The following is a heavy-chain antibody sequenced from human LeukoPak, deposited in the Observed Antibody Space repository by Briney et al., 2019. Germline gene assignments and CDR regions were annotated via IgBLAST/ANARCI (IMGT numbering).Heavy chain of an antibody. CDR2: INPNSGGT. D-gene: IGHD3-3*01. V-gene: IGHV1-2*02. Sequence: ASVKVSCKASGYTFTGYYMHWVRQAPGQGLEWMGWINPNSGGTNYAQKFQGRVTMTRDTSISTAYMELSRLRSDDTAVYYCARGDVWSGYPPNDYWGQGTLVTVSS. CDR3: ARGDVWSGYPPNDY. J-gene: IGHJ4*02. CDR1: GYTFTGYY.